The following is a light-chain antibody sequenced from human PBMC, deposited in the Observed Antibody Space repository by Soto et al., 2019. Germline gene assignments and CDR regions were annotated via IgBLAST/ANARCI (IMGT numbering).Light chain of an antibody. V-gene: IGLV2-14*01. CDR3: TSYTSSGTYV. Sequence: QSALTQPASVSGSPGQSITISCTGTSSVVGGYNYVSWHQQHPGKAPKLTIYDVSGRPSGVSNRFSASKSGNTASLTISGLQAEDEADYYCTSYTSSGTYVFGTGTKVTVL. CDR1: SSVVGGYNY. CDR2: DVS. J-gene: IGLJ1*01.